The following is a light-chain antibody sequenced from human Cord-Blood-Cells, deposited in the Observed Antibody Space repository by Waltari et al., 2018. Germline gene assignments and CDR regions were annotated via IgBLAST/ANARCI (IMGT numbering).Light chain of an antibody. CDR3: SSYTSSSGV. Sequence: QSALTQPASVSGSPGQSITISCTVTSSDVGGYNYVSWYQQHPGKAHKLMIYDVSKRPSGVSNRFSGSKSGNTASLTISGLQAEDEADYYCSSYTSSSGVFGGGTKLTVL. V-gene: IGLV2-14*01. J-gene: IGLJ3*02. CDR1: SSDVGGYNY. CDR2: DVS.